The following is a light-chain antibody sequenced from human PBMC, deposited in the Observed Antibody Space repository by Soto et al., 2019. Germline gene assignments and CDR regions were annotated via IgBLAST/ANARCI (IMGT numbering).Light chain of an antibody. Sequence: DIQMTQSPSALSASVGDRVTITCRASQTMNTYLNWYQQKLGKAPKLLIYPAFTLKSGVPSMFSGSRSGRDFTLTISSLQPEDFATYYCQQSYSIPWTFGQGTKLQIK. CDR2: PAF. CDR1: QTMNTY. J-gene: IGKJ2*01. CDR3: QQSYSIPWT. V-gene: IGKV1-39*01.